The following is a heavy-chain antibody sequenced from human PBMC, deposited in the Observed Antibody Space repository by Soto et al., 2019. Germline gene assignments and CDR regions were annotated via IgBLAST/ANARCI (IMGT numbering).Heavy chain of an antibody. J-gene: IGHJ4*02. CDR3: ARDHYYSSGSYNFFDY. CDR2: INAGNGNT. V-gene: IGHV1-3*01. CDR1: GYTFTSYA. Sequence: ASVKVSCKASGYTFTSYAMHWVRQAPGQRLEWMGWINAGNGNTKYSQKFQGRVTITRDTSASTAYMELSSLRSEDTAVYYCARDHYYSSGSYNFFDYWGQGTLVTVSS. D-gene: IGHD3-10*01.